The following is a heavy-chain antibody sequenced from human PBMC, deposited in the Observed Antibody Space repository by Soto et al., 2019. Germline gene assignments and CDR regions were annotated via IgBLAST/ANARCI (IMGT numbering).Heavy chain of an antibody. CDR3: ASHDYAHYGIDV. V-gene: IGHV4-30-4*01. CDR1: GGSISSGDYY. D-gene: IGHD4-17*01. J-gene: IGHJ6*02. CDR2: IYYSGSP. Sequence: QVQLQESGPGLVKPSQTLSLTCTVSGGSISSGDYYWSWIRQPPGKGLEWIGYIYYSGSPYSNPSLKSRVTISVDTSKNPFSLKLSSVTAADTAVYYCASHDYAHYGIDVWGQGTTVTVSS.